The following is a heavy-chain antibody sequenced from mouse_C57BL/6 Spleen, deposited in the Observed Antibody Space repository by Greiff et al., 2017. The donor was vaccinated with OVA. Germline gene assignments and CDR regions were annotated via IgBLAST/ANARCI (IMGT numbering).Heavy chain of an antibody. V-gene: IGHV5-17*01. D-gene: IGHD1-1*01. CDR2: ISSGSSTI. CDR3: ATGSSYGAMDY. CDR1: GFTFSDYG. Sequence: EVKLMESGGGLVKPGGSLKLSCAASGFTFSDYGMHWVRQAPEKGLEWVAYISSGSSTIYYADTVKGRFTISRDNAKNTLFLQMTSLRSEDTAMYYCATGSSYGAMDYWGQGTSVTVSS. J-gene: IGHJ4*01.